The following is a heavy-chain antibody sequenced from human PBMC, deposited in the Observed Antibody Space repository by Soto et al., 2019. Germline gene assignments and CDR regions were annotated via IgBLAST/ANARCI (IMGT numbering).Heavy chain of an antibody. Sequence: ASVKVSCKASGGSFSSYTISWVRQAPGQGLEWMGRIIPILGIANYAQKFQGRVTITADKSTSTAYMELSSLRSEDTAVYYCASTFSSGYYYYYYMDVWGKGTTVTVSS. CDR2: IIPILGIA. J-gene: IGHJ6*03. V-gene: IGHV1-69*02. CDR3: ASTFSSGYYYYYYMDV. D-gene: IGHD6-19*01. CDR1: GGSFSSYT.